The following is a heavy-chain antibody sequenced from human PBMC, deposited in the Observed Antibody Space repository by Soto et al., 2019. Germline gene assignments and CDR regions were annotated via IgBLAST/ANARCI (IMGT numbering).Heavy chain of an antibody. CDR1: GGSFSGYY. CDR3: ARGRQGRRLFDY. J-gene: IGHJ4*02. D-gene: IGHD3-16*01. V-gene: IGHV4-34*01. CDR2: INHSGST. Sequence: SETLSLTCAVYGGSFSGYYWSWIRQPPGKGLEWIGEINHSGSTNYNPSLKSRVTISVDTSKNQFSLKLSSVTAADTAVYYCARGRQGRRLFDYWGQGTLVTVSS.